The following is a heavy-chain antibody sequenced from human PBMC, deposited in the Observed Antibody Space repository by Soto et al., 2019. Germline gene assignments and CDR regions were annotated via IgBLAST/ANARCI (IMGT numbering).Heavy chain of an antibody. CDR3: AVLTIFGVVITGF. J-gene: IGHJ4*02. Sequence: SVKVSCKASGFTFTSSAVQWVRQARGQRLEWIGWIVVGSGNTNYAQKFQERVTITRDMSTSTAYMELSSLRSEDTAVYYCAVLTIFGVVITGFWGQGTLVTVFS. CDR1: GFTFTSSA. CDR2: IVVGSGNT. D-gene: IGHD3-3*01. V-gene: IGHV1-58*01.